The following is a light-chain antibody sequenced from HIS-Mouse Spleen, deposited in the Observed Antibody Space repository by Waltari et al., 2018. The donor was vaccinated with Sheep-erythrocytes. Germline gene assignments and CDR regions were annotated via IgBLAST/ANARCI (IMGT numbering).Light chain of an antibody. Sequence: QSALTQPRSVSGSPGQSVTISCPGPSSDVGVSTYVSWYQQHPGKAPKLMIYDVSKRPSGVPDRFSGSKSGNTASLTISGLQAEDEADYYCCSYAGSYTWVFGGGTKLTVL. CDR2: DVS. CDR3: CSYAGSYTWV. CDR1: SSDVGVSTY. J-gene: IGLJ3*02. V-gene: IGLV2-11*01.